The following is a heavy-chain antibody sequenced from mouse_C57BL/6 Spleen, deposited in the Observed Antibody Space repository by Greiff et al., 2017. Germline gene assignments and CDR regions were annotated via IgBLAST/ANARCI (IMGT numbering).Heavy chain of an antibody. CDR2: ISYDGSN. Sequence: EVQLQESGPGLVKPSQSLSLTCSVTGYSITSGYYWNWIRQFPGNKLEWMGYISYDGSNNYNPSLKNRISITRDTSKNQFFLKLNSVTTEDTATYYCASGDYYYGSSSYWYFDVWGTGTTVTVSS. CDR1: GYSITSGYY. D-gene: IGHD1-1*01. CDR3: ASGDYYYGSSSYWYFDV. J-gene: IGHJ1*03. V-gene: IGHV3-6*01.